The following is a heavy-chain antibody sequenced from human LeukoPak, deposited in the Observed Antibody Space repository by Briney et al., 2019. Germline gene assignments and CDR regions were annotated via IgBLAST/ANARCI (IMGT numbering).Heavy chain of an antibody. J-gene: IGHJ4*02. Sequence: SETLSLTCTISGDSISSSNYYWGWIRQPPGEGLEWIGTIYYSGSTYYNPFLKSRVTISVDTSKNQFSLKLNSVTAADTAVYYCARGYSSGLHYWGQGTLVTVSS. D-gene: IGHD6-19*01. CDR2: IYYSGST. CDR3: ARGYSSGLHY. V-gene: IGHV4-39*01. CDR1: GDSISSSNYY.